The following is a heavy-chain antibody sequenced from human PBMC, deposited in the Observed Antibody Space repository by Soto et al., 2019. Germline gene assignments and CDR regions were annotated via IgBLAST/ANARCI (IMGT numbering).Heavy chain of an antibody. J-gene: IGHJ6*03. V-gene: IGHV4-39*01. Sequence: TSETLSLTCTVSGGSISSSSYYWGWIRQPPGKGLEWIGSIYYSGSTYYNPSLKSRVTISVDTSKNQFSLKLSSVTAADTAVYYCARQGIDFWSGYQYYYYYMDVWGKGTTVTVSS. D-gene: IGHD3-3*01. CDR1: GGSISSSSYY. CDR2: IYYSGST. CDR3: ARQGIDFWSGYQYYYYYMDV.